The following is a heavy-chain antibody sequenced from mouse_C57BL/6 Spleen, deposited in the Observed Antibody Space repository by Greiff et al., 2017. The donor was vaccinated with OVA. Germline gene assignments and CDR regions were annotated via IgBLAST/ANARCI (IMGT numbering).Heavy chain of an antibody. J-gene: IGHJ1*03. CDR1: GFSLTSYA. CDR2: IWTGGGT. Sequence: VKLMESGPGLVAPSQSLSITCTVSGFSLTSYAISWVRQPPGKGLEWLGVIWTGGGTNYNSALKSRLSISKDNSKSQVFLKMNSLQTDDTARYYCAIHYYGSSHWYFDVWGTGTTVTVSS. V-gene: IGHV2-9-1*01. CDR3: AIHYYGSSHWYFDV. D-gene: IGHD1-1*01.